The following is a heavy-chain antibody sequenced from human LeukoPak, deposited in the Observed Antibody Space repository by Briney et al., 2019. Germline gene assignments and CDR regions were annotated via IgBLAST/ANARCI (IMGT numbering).Heavy chain of an antibody. V-gene: IGHV4-59*01. J-gene: IGHJ3*02. Sequence: SETLSLTCTVSGGSISSYYWSWIRQPPGKGLEWIGYIYYSGSTNYNPSLKSRVTISVDTSKNQFSLKLSSVTAADTAVYYCTRDHSGYHPSAFDIWGQGTMVTVSS. CDR3: TRDHSGYHPSAFDI. CDR2: IYYSGST. CDR1: GGSISSYY. D-gene: IGHD5-12*01.